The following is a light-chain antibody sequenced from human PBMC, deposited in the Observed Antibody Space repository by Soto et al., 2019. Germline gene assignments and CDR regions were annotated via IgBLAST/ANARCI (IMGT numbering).Light chain of an antibody. J-gene: IGLJ1*01. Sequence: SALTQPASVSGSPGQSITISCTGTSSVVGGYNYVSWYQQHPGKAPKLMIYEVSNRPSGVSNRFSGSKSGNTASLTISGLQAEDEADYYFSSYTSSSTLVFGTGTKLTVL. CDR2: EVS. V-gene: IGLV2-14*01. CDR1: SSVVGGYNY. CDR3: SSYTSSSTLV.